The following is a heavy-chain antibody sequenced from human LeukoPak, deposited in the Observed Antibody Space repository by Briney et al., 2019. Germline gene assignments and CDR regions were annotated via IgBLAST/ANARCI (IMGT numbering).Heavy chain of an antibody. CDR3: ANYYSSSYDIDY. CDR1: GGSISSGSYY. V-gene: IGHV4-39*01. Sequence: SETLSLTCTVSGGSISSGSYYWSWIRQPPGKGLEWIGSIYYSGSTYYNPSLKSRVTISVDTSKNQFSLKLSSVTAADTAVYYCANYYSSSYDIDYWGQGTLVTVSS. D-gene: IGHD6-6*01. CDR2: IYYSGST. J-gene: IGHJ4*02.